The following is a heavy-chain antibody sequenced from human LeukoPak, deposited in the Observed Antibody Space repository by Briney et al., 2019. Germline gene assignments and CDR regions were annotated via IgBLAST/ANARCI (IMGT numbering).Heavy chain of an antibody. V-gene: IGHV3-48*01. D-gene: IGHD3-3*01. CDR2: ISSSSSTK. Sequence: PGGSLRLSCAASGFTFSSYSMNWVRQAPGKGLEWVSYISSSSSTKYYADSVKGRFTTSRDNAKKSLYLQMNSLRAEDTAVYYCATGVGITIFGVVINAFDIWGQGTLVTVSS. CDR1: GFTFSSYS. J-gene: IGHJ3*02. CDR3: ATGVGITIFGVVINAFDI.